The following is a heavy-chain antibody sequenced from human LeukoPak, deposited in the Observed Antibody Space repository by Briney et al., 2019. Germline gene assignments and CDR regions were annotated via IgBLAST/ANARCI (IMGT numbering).Heavy chain of an antibody. Sequence: PGGSLRFSCAASGFTFSSYWMHWVRQAPGKGLVWVSRINSDGSTTNYADSVRGRLTISRDNAKNTLYLKMNSLRAEDTAVYYCARAAPGGAFDYWGKGTLVTVSS. D-gene: IGHD6-25*01. V-gene: IGHV3-74*01. CDR3: ARAAPGGAFDY. CDR2: INSDGSTT. CDR1: GFTFSSYW. J-gene: IGHJ4*02.